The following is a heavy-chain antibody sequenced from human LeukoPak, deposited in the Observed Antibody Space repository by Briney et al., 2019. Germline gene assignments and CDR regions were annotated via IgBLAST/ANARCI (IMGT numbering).Heavy chain of an antibody. V-gene: IGHV4-4*02. CDR1: GGSISSSNW. CDR3: ARVPGYSSSWSLGYYYYGMDV. CDR2: IYHSGST. Sequence: SETLSLTCAVSGGSISSSNWWSWVRQPPGKGLEWIGEIYHSGSTNYNPSLKSRVTISVDKSKNQFSPKLSSVSAADTAVYYCARVPGYSSSWSLGYYYYGMDVWGQGTTVTVSS. J-gene: IGHJ6*02. D-gene: IGHD6-13*01.